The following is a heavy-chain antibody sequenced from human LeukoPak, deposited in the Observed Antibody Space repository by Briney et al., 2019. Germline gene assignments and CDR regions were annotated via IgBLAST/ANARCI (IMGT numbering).Heavy chain of an antibody. J-gene: IGHJ5*02. D-gene: IGHD2-15*01. CDR2: SYHGGST. V-gene: IGHV4-30-2*01. Sequence: SQTLSLTCDVSGVSMSSSRFSWSWLRQPPGKGLEWIGYSYHGGSTHYSPSLQSRVTISVDRSKKQFSLNLHSVTTADTAVYYCARMVVDVTRWFDPWGQGTLSPSPQ. CDR1: GVSMSSSRFS. CDR3: ARMVVDVTRWFDP.